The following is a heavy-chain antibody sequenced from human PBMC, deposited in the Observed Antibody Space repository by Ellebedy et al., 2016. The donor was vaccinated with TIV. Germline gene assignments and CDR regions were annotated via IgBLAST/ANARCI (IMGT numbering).Heavy chain of an antibody. J-gene: IGHJ4*02. CDR3: ARSRGVSY. CDR1: GFPFSSYA. CDR2: ISASGGSA. Sequence: GESLKIPCAASGFPFSSYAMSWVRQAPGEGLGWVATISASGGSAYYADHVKGRFTLSRDNSRNTLVLQMNSLRAEDTAVYYCARSRGVSYWGQGTLVTVSS. V-gene: IGHV3-23*01. D-gene: IGHD2-8*01.